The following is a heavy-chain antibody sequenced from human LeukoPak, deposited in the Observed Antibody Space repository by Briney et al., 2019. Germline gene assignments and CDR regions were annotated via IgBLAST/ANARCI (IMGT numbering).Heavy chain of an antibody. CDR2: IIPIFGTA. CDR1: GGTFSSYA. J-gene: IGHJ4*02. Sequence: GASVKVSCKASGGTFSSYAISWVRQAPGQGLEWMGGIIPIFGTANCAQKFQGRVTITADKSTSTAYMELSSLRSEDTAVYYCAKEDRGFDYWGQGTLVTVSS. CDR3: AKEDRGFDY. D-gene: IGHD2-15*01. V-gene: IGHV1-69*06.